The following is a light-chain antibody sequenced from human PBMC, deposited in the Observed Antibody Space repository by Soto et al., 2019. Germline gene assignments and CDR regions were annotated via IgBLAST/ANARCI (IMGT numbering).Light chain of an antibody. V-gene: IGKV1-12*01. CDR2: TAS. J-gene: IGKJ4*01. Sequence: DLQMTQSPSSVSASVGDRVTITRRASQDISTWLAWFQQKPGEAPRLLIYTASSLHSGVPSRFSGSGSGTDFTLTISSLQPEDFATYYCQQGNSFPLTFGGGTKVEIK. CDR1: QDISTW. CDR3: QQGNSFPLT.